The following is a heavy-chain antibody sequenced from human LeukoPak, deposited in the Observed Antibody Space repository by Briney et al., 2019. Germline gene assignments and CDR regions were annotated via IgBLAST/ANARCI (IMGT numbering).Heavy chain of an antibody. D-gene: IGHD5-12*01. CDR2: INHSGST. CDR3: AREKRKWLDY. CDR1: GVSFSGYY. J-gene: IGHJ4*02. V-gene: IGHV4-34*01. Sequence: PSETLSLTCAVYGVSFSGYYWSWIRQPPGKGLEWIGEINHSGSTNYNPSLKSRVTISVDTSKNQFSLKLSSVTAADTAVYYCAREKRKWLDYWGQGTLVTVSS.